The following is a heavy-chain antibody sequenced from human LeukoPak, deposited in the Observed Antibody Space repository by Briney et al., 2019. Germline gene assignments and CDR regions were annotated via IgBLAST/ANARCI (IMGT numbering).Heavy chain of an antibody. D-gene: IGHD3-10*02. CDR1: GVTFSSYS. J-gene: IGHJ6*04. CDR3: AELGITMIGGV. Sequence: GGSLRLSCAASGVTFSSYSMNSVRQAPGKGLEWVSYISSSGSTIYYADSVKGRFTISRDNAKNSLYLQMSSLRAEDTAVYYCAELGITMIGGVWGKGTTVTISS. CDR2: ISSSGSTI. V-gene: IGHV3-48*04.